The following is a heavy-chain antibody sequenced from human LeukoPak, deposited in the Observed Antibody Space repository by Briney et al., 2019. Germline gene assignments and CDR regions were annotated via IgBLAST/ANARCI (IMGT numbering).Heavy chain of an antibody. D-gene: IGHD1-1*01. CDR3: ARGGLETAVKYFFDY. CDR1: GFTFTSSG. J-gene: IGHJ4*02. Sequence: GGSLRLSCAASGFTFTSSGMSWVRQAPGKGLEWVSTIYRGGSTYCADSVKGRFTISRDNSKNTVYLQINTLRVEDTAVYYCARGGLETAVKYFFDYWGQGTLITVSS. CDR2: IYRGGST. V-gene: IGHV3-66*01.